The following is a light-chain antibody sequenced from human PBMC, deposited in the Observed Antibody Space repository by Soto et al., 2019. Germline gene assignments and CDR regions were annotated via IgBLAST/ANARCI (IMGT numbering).Light chain of an antibody. CDR2: NVY. CDR1: SSDIGIYNF. V-gene: IGLV2-14*03. J-gene: IGLJ1*01. Sequence: QSALTQPASVSGSPGQSITIFCTGTSSDIGIYNFVSWYQQHPGKAPKLMIYNVYSRPSGVPDRFSGSKSGTSASLAITGLQAEDEADYYCQSYDSSLSGYVFGTGTKLTVL. CDR3: QSYDSSLSGYV.